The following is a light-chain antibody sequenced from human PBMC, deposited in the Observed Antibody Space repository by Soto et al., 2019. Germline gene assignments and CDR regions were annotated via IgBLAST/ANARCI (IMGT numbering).Light chain of an antibody. CDR1: SSNIGAGYD. J-gene: IGLJ1*01. V-gene: IGLV1-40*01. CDR3: QSYDSSLSGYV. Sequence: QSVLTQPRSVSGAPGQRVTVSCTGSSSNIGAGYDVHWYQQLPGTAPKLLIYTNSNRPSGVPDRFSGSKSGTSASLAITGLQADDEADYYCQSYDSSLSGYVFGTGTKLTVL. CDR2: TNS.